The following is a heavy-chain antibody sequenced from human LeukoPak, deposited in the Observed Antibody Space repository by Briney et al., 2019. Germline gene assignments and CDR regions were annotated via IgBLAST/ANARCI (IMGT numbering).Heavy chain of an antibody. D-gene: IGHD3-16*01. J-gene: IGHJ4*02. CDR3: ARVRYRLAETYIDY. CDR1: GYIFTGYY. Sequence: VASVKVSCTASGYIFTGYYMHWVRQAPGQGLEWMGWITPNSGDTNYAQKFQGRVTMTRDTSISTAYMELSRLRSDDTAVYYCARVRYRLAETYIDYWGQGTLVTVSS. CDR2: ITPNSGDT. V-gene: IGHV1-2*02.